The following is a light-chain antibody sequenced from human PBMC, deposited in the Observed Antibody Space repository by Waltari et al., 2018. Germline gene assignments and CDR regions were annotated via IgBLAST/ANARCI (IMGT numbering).Light chain of an antibody. CDR3: YSTDITGNRGI. Sequence: ELTQPPSVSVSPGQTARITCSGDGLPTKYAYWYQHKSGQAPVLVVYEDNKRPSGIPERISGSSSGTVATLTIGGAQVEDEGDYYCYSTDITGNRGIFGGGTRLTVL. CDR2: EDN. V-gene: IGLV3-10*01. CDR1: GLPTKY. J-gene: IGLJ2*01.